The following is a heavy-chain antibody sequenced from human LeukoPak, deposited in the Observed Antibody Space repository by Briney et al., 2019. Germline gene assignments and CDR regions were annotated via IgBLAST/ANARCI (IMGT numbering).Heavy chain of an antibody. CDR3: AKESPYCRGVNCRVYYFDY. CDR2: IYYSGST. Sequence: SETLSLTCTVSGGSISSSSYYWGWIRQPPGKGLEWIGSIYYSGSTYYNPSLKSRVTISVDTSKNQFSLKLSSVTAADTAVYYCAKESPYCRGVNCRVYYFDYWGQGTPVTVSS. D-gene: IGHD2-15*01. J-gene: IGHJ4*02. CDR1: GGSISSSSYY. V-gene: IGHV4-39*07.